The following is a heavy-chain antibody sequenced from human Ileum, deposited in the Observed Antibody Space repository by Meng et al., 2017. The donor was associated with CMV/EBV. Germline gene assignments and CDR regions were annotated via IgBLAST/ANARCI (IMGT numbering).Heavy chain of an antibody. CDR1: GFTFRSFE. J-gene: IGHJ6*01. Sequence: GGSLRLSCAAPGFTFRSFEMNWVRQAPGKGLEGISYISSSGDTIYYGDSVKGRFTVSRDNAKKSLYLQMESLRADDTAVYYCARDGGVMVGATDFYFGMDVWGQGTTVTVSS. V-gene: IGHV3-48*03. D-gene: IGHD1-26*01. CDR3: ARDGGVMVGATDFYFGMDV. CDR2: ISSSGDTI.